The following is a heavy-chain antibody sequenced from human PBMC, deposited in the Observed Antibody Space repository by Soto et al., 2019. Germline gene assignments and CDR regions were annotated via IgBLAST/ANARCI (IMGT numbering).Heavy chain of an antibody. D-gene: IGHD3-16*01. CDR3: AKIMGPVSVFDY. V-gene: IGHV3-30*18. Sequence: PGGSLRLSCAASGFTFSSYGMHWVRQAPGEGLEWVAVISYDGSNKYYADSGKGRFTISRDNSKNTLYLQMNSLRAEDTAVYYCAKIMGPVSVFDYWGQGTLVTVSS. J-gene: IGHJ4*02. CDR1: GFTFSSYG. CDR2: ISYDGSNK.